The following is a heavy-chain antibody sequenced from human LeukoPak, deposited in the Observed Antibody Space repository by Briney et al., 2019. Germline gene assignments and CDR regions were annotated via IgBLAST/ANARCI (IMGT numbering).Heavy chain of an antibody. V-gene: IGHV3-30*02. J-gene: IGHJ6*02. D-gene: IGHD2-15*01. Sequence: PGGSLRLSCAASGFTFSSYGMHWVRQAPGKGLEWVAFIRYDGSNKYYADSVKGRFTISRDNSKNTLYLQMNSLRAEDTAVYYCAGQEVVAATRGMDVWGQGTTVTVSS. CDR3: AGQEVVAATRGMDV. CDR2: IRYDGSNK. CDR1: GFTFSSYG.